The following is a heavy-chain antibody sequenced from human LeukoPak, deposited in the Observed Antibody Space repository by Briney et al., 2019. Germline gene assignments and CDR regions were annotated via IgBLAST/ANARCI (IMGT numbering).Heavy chain of an antibody. J-gene: IGHJ4*02. CDR3: AKCGVSTVSEFDY. Sequence: GGSLRLSCAASGFTFSSYWMSWVRQAPGKGLEWVSGISGSGASADYADSVKSRFTISRDNSRNTLFLQINSLRVEDTAVYYCAKCGVSTVSEFDYWGQGTLVTVSS. CDR1: GFTFSSYW. D-gene: IGHD4-17*01. CDR2: ISGSGASA. V-gene: IGHV3-23*01.